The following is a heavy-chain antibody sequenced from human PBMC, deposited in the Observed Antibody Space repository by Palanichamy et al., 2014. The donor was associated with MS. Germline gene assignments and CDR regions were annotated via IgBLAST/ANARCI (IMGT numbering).Heavy chain of an antibody. J-gene: IGHJ4*02. V-gene: IGHV3-21*01. CDR3: ASSGATGSSGQIDY. Sequence: EVQLVESGGGLVKPGGSLRLSCAASGFTFSSYSMNWVRQAPGKGLEWVSSISSSSSYIYYADSVKGRFTISRDNAKNSLYLQMNSLRAEDTAVYYCASSGATGSSGQIDYWGQRTLVTVSS. D-gene: IGHD3-22*01. CDR2: ISSSSSYI. CDR1: GFTFSSYS.